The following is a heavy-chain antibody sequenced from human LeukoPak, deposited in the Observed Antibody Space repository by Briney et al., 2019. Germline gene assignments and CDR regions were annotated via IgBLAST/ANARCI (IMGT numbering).Heavy chain of an antibody. CDR3: ARDCGGDCSHYYGMDV. D-gene: IGHD2-21*02. CDR2: ISSSGSTI. J-gene: IGHJ6*02. V-gene: IGHV3-48*03. CDR1: GFTFSSYE. Sequence: PGGSLRLSCAASGFTFSSYEMNWVRQASGKGLEWVSYISSSGSTIYYADSVKGRFTISRDNAKNSLYLQMNSLRAEDTAVYYCARDCGGDCSHYYGMDVWGQGTTVTVSS.